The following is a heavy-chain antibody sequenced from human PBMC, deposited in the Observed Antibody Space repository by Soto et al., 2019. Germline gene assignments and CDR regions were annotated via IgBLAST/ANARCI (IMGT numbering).Heavy chain of an antibody. CDR1: GGSISSYY. J-gene: IGHJ4*02. D-gene: IGHD6-13*01. CDR3: AGGKYSSSWPFDY. Sequence: SETLSLTCTVSGGSISSYYWSWIRQPPGKGLEWIGYIYYSGSTNYNPSLKSRVTISVDTSKNQFSLKLSSVTAADTAVYYCAGGKYSSSWPFDYWGQGTLVTVSS. V-gene: IGHV4-59*12. CDR2: IYYSGST.